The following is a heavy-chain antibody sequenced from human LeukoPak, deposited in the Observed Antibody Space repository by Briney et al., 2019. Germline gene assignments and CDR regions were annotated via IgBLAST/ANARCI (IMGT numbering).Heavy chain of an antibody. CDR3: AKDKSFGYFDY. V-gene: IGHV3-7*03. Sequence: GGSLRLSCAASGFTFSSYFMSWVRQAPGKGLEWVANIKKDGSEKYYVDSVKGRFTISRDNAKNSLYLQMNSLRAEDTALYYCAKDKSFGYFDYWGQGTLVTVSP. CDR2: IKKDGSEK. D-gene: IGHD2/OR15-2a*01. CDR1: GFTFSSYF. J-gene: IGHJ4*02.